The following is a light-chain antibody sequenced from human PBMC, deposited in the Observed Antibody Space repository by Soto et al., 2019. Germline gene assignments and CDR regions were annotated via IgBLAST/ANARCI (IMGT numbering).Light chain of an antibody. V-gene: IGKV3-20*01. J-gene: IGKJ1*01. CDR3: QQYSTPPSWT. Sequence: ETVLTQSPGTLSLSPGERATLSCRASQSVSSNTLARYQLKPGQAPRLFMYGASTRATSIPERFSGSGSGTDFTLTVSRLEPDDFAVYYCQQYSTPPSWTFGQRTKVEIK. CDR1: QSVSSNT. CDR2: GAS.